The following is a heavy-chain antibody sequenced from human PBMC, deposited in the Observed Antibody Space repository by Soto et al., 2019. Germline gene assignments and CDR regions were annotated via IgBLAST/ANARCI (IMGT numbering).Heavy chain of an antibody. CDR2: IYYSGTT. CDR3: ARETYGDYVGYFAP. CDR1: SASISSSSYT. D-gene: IGHD4-17*01. Sequence: SETLSLTCTVSSASISSSSYTWGWIRQPPGKGLEWIGSIYYSGTTYYNPSLNSRVTVSVDTSKNQFSLKVTSVTAADTAVYYCARETYGDYVGYFAPWGQGIQVTVSS. J-gene: IGHJ5*02. V-gene: IGHV4-39*01.